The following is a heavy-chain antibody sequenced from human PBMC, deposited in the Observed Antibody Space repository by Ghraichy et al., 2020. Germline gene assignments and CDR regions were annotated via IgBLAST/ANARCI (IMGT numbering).Heavy chain of an antibody. D-gene: IGHD3-3*01. Sequence: SETLSLTCAVYGGSFSGYYWSWIRQPPGKGLEWIGEINHSGSTNYNPSLKSRVTISVDTSKNQFSLKLSSVTAADTAVYYCARGRTKRFLEWSLRAYYYYGMDVWGQGTTVTVSS. J-gene: IGHJ6*02. CDR2: INHSGST. V-gene: IGHV4-34*01. CDR1: GGSFSGYY. CDR3: ARGRTKRFLEWSLRAYYYYGMDV.